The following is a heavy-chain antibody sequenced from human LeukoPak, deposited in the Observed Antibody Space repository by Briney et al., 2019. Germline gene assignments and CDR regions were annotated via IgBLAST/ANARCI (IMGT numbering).Heavy chain of an antibody. J-gene: IGHJ6*02. CDR2: ISWNSGSI. CDR3: AKAGWLLNYYYGMDV. V-gene: IGHV3-9*01. Sequence: GRSLRLSCAASGFTFDDYATHWVRQAPGKGLEWVSGISWNSGSIGYADSVKGRFTISRDNAKNSLYLQMNSLRAEDTALYYCAKAGWLLNYYYGMDVWGQGTTVTVSS. CDR1: GFTFDDYA. D-gene: IGHD3-22*01.